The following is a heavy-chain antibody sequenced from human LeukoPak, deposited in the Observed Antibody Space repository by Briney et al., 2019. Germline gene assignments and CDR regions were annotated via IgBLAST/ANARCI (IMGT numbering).Heavy chain of an antibody. CDR3: ARLPILYYYGMDV. CDR2: IKSNESIA. CDR1: GFTISRYR. V-gene: IGHV3-74*01. D-gene: IGHD3-3*01. J-gene: IGHJ6*02. Sequence: PGGALRLSCEASGFTISRYRKYGGRQARGEGERWVTCIKSNESIASYADFVNVRSTISRNNAKNSLYLQMSNLRADDTAVYYCARLPILYYYGMDVWGQGTTVTVSS.